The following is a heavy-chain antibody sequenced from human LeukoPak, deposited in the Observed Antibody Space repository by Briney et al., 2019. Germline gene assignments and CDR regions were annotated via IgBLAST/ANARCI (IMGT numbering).Heavy chain of an antibody. Sequence: SVKVSCKASGGTFSSYAMSWVRQAPGQGLEWMGRIIPILGMANYAQKFQGRVTITADKSTSTAYMELSSLRSEDTAVYYCARVASHSQDYWGQGTLVTVSS. V-gene: IGHV1-69*04. CDR3: ARVASHSQDY. CDR1: GGTFSSYA. CDR2: IIPILGMA. J-gene: IGHJ4*02.